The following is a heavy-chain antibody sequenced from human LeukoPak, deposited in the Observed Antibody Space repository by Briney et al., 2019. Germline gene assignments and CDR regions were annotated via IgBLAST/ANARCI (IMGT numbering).Heavy chain of an antibody. D-gene: IGHD3-16*01. CDR2: INRNGGST. V-gene: IGHV3-20*04. CDR3: ASWGAGGNS. CDR1: GFTFDDYG. Sequence: GGSLRLSCEGSGFTFDDYGVSWVRQPPGKGLEWVSGINRNGGSTDYADSVKGRFTIARDNADNSLSLQMNSLRAEDTAVYYCASWGAGGNSWGQGTLVTVSS. J-gene: IGHJ4*02.